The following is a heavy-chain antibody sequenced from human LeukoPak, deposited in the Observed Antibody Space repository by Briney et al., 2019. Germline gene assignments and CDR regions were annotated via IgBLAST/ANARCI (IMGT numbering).Heavy chain of an antibody. D-gene: IGHD3-10*01. CDR3: ASAHYGSGTYYNLF. V-gene: IGHV3-15*01. CDR1: GFTFNNAW. CDR2: IKSKTDGETT. Sequence: PGGSLRLSCAASGFTFNNAWMSWVRQAPGKGLEWVGRIKSKTDGETTDYAAPVKGRFTISRDDSKNTVFLQMNSLKTEDTAVYYCASAHYGSGTYYNLFWGQGILVTVSS. J-gene: IGHJ4*02.